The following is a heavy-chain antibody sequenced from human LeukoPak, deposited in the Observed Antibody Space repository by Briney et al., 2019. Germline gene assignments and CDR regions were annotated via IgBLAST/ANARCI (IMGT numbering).Heavy chain of an antibody. Sequence: ASVTVSFKASGYTFTGYYIHWVRQAPGQGLEGMGWIYPYSGDTNYAQNFQGRVTMTRDTSISTAYMELSSLKSDDTAVYYCARDRNSGSSLDIWGQGTMLTVSS. V-gene: IGHV1-2*02. CDR2: IYPYSGDT. CDR3: ARDRNSGSSLDI. CDR1: GYTFTGYY. D-gene: IGHD6-6*01. J-gene: IGHJ3*02.